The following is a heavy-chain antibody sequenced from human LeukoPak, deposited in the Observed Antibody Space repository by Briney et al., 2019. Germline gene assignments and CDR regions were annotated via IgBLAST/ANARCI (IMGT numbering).Heavy chain of an antibody. CDR3: ARDSSPYCGDDCYFDAFDL. D-gene: IGHD2-21*02. V-gene: IGHV3-7*03. CDR2: INRDGSKN. J-gene: IGHJ3*01. Sequence: GGSLRLSCAASEFTFGSYWMTWVRQAPGKGLEWVANINRDGSKNHFVDSVKGRLTISRDNAKNFLYLQMNSLRAGDTAVYFCARDSSPYCGDDCYFDAFDLWGQGTMVTVSS. CDR1: EFTFGSYW.